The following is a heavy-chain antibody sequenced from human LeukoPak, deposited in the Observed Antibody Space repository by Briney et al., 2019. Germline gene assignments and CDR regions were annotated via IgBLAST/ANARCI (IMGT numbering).Heavy chain of an antibody. Sequence: PGGSLRLSCAASRFTFSSYGMHWVRQAPGKGLEWVAVIWYDGSNKYYADSVKGRFTISRDNSKNTLYLQMNSLRAEDTAVYYCARDNYYYYGMDVWGQGTTVTVS. CDR1: RFTFSSYG. J-gene: IGHJ6*02. V-gene: IGHV3-33*01. CDR2: IWYDGSNK. CDR3: ARDNYYYYGMDV.